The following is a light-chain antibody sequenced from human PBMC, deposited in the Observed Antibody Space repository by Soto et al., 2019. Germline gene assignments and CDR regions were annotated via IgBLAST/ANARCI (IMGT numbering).Light chain of an antibody. J-gene: IGLJ1*01. V-gene: IGLV2-11*01. Sequence: QSVLTQPASVSGSPGQSITISCTGTSSDVGAYNYVSWYQQHPGKAPKLMIYDVNKRPSGVPDRFSGSKSGNTASLTISGLQAEHESDYYCCSYAGTYKVFGSGTKLTVL. CDR1: SSDVGAYNY. CDR3: CSYAGTYKV. CDR2: DVN.